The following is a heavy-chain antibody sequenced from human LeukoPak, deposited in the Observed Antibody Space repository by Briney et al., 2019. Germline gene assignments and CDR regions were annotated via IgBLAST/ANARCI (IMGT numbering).Heavy chain of an antibody. Sequence: QTGGSLRLSCAVSGFTVSSNYMSWVRQAPGKGLEWVSVIYSGGSTYYADSVKGRFTISRDNSKNTVYLQMNSLRAEDTAVYYCARDRPDYDILTGYRYYYGMDVWGQGTTATVSS. CDR3: ARDRPDYDILTGYRYYYGMDV. J-gene: IGHJ6*02. D-gene: IGHD3-9*01. CDR2: IYSGGST. V-gene: IGHV3-66*01. CDR1: GFTVSSNY.